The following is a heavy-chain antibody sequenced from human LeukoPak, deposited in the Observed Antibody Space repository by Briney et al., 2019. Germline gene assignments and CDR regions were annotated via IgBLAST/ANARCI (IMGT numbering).Heavy chain of an antibody. J-gene: IGHJ4*02. D-gene: IGHD3-22*01. Sequence: ASVKVSCKASGYTFTDYYIHWVRQAPGQGLEWMGWINPNSGGTFYGQTFQGRVTMTRDTSTSTVYMELSSLRSEDTAVYYCARDRGSDDSSGYYPDYYFDYWGQGTLVTVSS. CDR2: INPNSGGT. V-gene: IGHV1-2*02. CDR1: GYTFTDYY. CDR3: ARDRGSDDSSGYYPDYYFDY.